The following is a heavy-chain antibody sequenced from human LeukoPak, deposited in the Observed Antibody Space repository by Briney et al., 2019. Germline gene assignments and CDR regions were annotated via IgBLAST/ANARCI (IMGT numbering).Heavy chain of an antibody. CDR1: GGSISSGVYY. J-gene: IGHJ3*01. CDR2: IYYSGST. CDR3: ARRGRFGDRDGGEGFDL. D-gene: IGHD3-16*01. V-gene: IGHV4-31*11. Sequence: SETLSLTCAVSGGSISSGVYYWTWIRQHPGKGLEWIGYIYYSGSTNYNPSLKSRVTISVDTSKNQFSLKLSSVTAADTAVYYCARRGRFGDRDGGEGFDLWGQGTMVTVSS.